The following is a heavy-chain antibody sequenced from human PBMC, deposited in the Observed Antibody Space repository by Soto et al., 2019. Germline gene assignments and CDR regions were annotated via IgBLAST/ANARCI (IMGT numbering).Heavy chain of an antibody. CDR1: GFSLSTTGEG. J-gene: IGHJ6*02. D-gene: IGHD3-3*01. CDR3: ANSRLGDTSPDYNGLDV. V-gene: IGHV2-5*01. Sequence: QITLKEAGPTLVKPTQTLTVTFTFSGFSLSTTGEGVFWIRQPPGKAPEWLALVHWNDDNRYSPSLRPRLTIRKDTSRNQVVLALTNLDPVDTGTYYCANSRLGDTSPDYNGLDVWGQGTTVIVSS. CDR2: VHWNDDN.